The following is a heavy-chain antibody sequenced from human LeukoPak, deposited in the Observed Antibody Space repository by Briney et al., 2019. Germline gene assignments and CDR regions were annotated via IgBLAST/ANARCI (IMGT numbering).Heavy chain of an antibody. CDR2: ISAYNGNT. D-gene: IGHD1-26*01. CDR3: ARTPRYSGSVNWFDP. CDR1: GYTFTSYG. J-gene: IGHJ5*02. Sequence: ASMKVSCKASGYTFTSYGISWVRQAPGQGLEWMGWISAYNGNTNYAQKLQGRVTMTTDTSTSTAYMELRSLRSDDTAVYYCARTPRYSGSVNWFDPWGQGTLVTVSS. V-gene: IGHV1-18*01.